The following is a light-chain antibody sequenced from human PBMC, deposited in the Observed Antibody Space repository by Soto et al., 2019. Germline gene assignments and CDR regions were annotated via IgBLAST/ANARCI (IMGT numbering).Light chain of an antibody. Sequence: EIVLTQSPVTLSLSPGEGATLSCRASQSVSSYLAWYQQKPGQAPRLLIYDASNRATGVPARFSGSGSGPDITLTIPGLAPEDFAVYYCQQRNNWPLTWTFGQGTKVESK. CDR2: DAS. V-gene: IGKV3-11*01. CDR3: QQRNNWPLTWT. CDR1: QSVSSY. J-gene: IGKJ1*01.